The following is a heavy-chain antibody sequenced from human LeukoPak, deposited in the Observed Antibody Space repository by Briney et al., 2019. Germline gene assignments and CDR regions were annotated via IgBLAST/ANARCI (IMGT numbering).Heavy chain of an antibody. V-gene: IGHV1-8*01. D-gene: IGHD2-2*01. CDR2: MNPNSGNT. CDR1: VYTFTSYD. CDR3: ARRRKYCSSTSCYLRGWFDP. Sequence: ASVKRSCTASVYTFTSYDNNWVRQATAQGLKWMGWMNPNSGNTGYAQKFQGRVTMTRNTSISTAYMELSSLRSEDTAVYYCARRRKYCSSTSCYLRGWFDPWGQGTLVTVSS. J-gene: IGHJ5*02.